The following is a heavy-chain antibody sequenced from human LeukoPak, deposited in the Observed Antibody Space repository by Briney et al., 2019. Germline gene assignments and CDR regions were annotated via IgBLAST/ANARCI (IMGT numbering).Heavy chain of an antibody. V-gene: IGHV3-30-3*01. CDR2: ISYDGSNK. CDR1: GFTFSSYA. D-gene: IGHD1-26*01. Sequence: GGPLRLSCAASGFTFSSYAMHWVRQAPGKGLEWVAVISYDGSNKYYADSVKGRFTIPRDNSKNTLYLQMNSLRAEDTAVYYCATWDTGYSSIVGATTGVDYWGQGTLVTVSS. J-gene: IGHJ4*02. CDR3: ATWDTGYSSIVGATTGVDY.